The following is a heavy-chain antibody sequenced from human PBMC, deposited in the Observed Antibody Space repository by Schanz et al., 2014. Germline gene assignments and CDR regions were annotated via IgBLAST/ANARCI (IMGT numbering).Heavy chain of an antibody. D-gene: IGHD1-1*01. Sequence: EQLLQSGGGLVQPGGSLRLSCAASGFTFGSYGMSWVRQGPGKGLEWVAVISYDGSNKYYADSVKGRFTISRDNSKNTLYLQMNTLRAEDTAVYYCARGTDWNLHYWGQGALVTVSS. V-gene: IGHV3-30*03. CDR2: ISYDGSNK. CDR1: GFTFGSYG. J-gene: IGHJ4*02. CDR3: ARGTDWNLHY.